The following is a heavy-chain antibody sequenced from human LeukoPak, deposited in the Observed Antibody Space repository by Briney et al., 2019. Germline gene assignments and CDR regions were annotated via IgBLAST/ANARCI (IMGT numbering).Heavy chain of an antibody. J-gene: IGHJ4*02. CDR3: ARVRYYDSSGYYGFDY. Sequence: KTGGSLRLSCAASGFTFSSYSMNWVRQAPGKGLEWVSSISSSSSYIYYADSVKGRFTISRDNAKNSLYLQMNSLRAEDTAVYYCARVRYYDSSGYYGFDYWGQGTLVTVSS. CDR1: GFTFSSYS. CDR2: ISSSSSYI. D-gene: IGHD3-22*01. V-gene: IGHV3-21*01.